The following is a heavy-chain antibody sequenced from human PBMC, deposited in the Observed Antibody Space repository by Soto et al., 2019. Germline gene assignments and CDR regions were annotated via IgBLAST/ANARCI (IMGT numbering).Heavy chain of an antibody. CDR2: IIPIFGTA. J-gene: IGHJ6*02. CDR1: GGTFSSYA. CDR3: ARGYSSGWYAGYYYFGMDV. V-gene: IGHV1-69*01. Sequence: QVQLVQSGAEVKKPGSSVKVSCKASGGTFSSYAISWVRQAPGQGLEWMGGIIPIFGTANYAQKFQGIVTITADESTSTAYMELSSLRSEDTAVYYCARGYSSGWYAGYYYFGMDVWGQGTTVTVSS. D-gene: IGHD6-19*01.